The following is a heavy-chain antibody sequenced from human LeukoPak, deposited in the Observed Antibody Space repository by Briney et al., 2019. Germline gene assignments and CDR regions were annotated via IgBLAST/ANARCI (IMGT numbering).Heavy chain of an antibody. Sequence: PGGSLRLSCAASGFTVSSNYMSWVRQAPGKGLEWVSVIYSGGSTYYADSVKGRFTISRDNSKNTLYLQTNGLRAEDTAVYYCARVDTAMDAFDIWGQGTMVTVSS. D-gene: IGHD5-18*01. J-gene: IGHJ3*02. CDR3: ARVDTAMDAFDI. CDR2: IYSGGST. V-gene: IGHV3-53*01. CDR1: GFTVSSNY.